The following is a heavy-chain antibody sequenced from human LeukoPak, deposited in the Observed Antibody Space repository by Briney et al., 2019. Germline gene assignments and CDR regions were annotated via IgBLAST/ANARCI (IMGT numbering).Heavy chain of an antibody. Sequence: SETLSLTCTVSDYSVGSGYYWASIRQPPGKGLEWIGSIYHSRSTYYNPSLKSRVTISIDTSKNQFSLKLSSVTAADTAVYYCARANYYGSGSYISRGQIFDYWGQGTLVTVSS. J-gene: IGHJ4*02. CDR3: ARANYYGSGSYISRGQIFDY. CDR2: IYHSRST. V-gene: IGHV4-38-2*02. D-gene: IGHD3-10*01. CDR1: DYSVGSGYY.